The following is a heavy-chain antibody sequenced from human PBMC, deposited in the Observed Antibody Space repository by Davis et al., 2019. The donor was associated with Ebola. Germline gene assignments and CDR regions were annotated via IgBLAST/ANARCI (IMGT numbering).Heavy chain of an antibody. Sequence: PGGSLRLSCAASGFTFSSYAMHWVRQAPGKGLEWVAVISYDGSNKYYADSVKGRFTISRDNSKNTLYLQMNSLRAEDTAVYYCARDNHTDYYYYMDVWGKGTTVTVSS. CDR1: GFTFSSYA. V-gene: IGHV3-30-3*01. D-gene: IGHD1-14*01. CDR3: ARDNHTDYYYYMDV. J-gene: IGHJ6*03. CDR2: ISYDGSNK.